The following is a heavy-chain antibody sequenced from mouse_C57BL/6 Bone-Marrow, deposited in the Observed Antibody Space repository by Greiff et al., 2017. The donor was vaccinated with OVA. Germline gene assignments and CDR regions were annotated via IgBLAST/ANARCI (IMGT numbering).Heavy chain of an antibody. J-gene: IGHJ2*01. Sequence: VQLQQSGAELVRPGASVTLSCKASGYTFTDYEMHWVKQTPVHGLEWIGAIDPETGGTAYNQKFKGKAILTADKSSSTAYMELRSLTSEDSAVYYCTRGEDYYGSSYFDYWGQGTTLTVSS. V-gene: IGHV1-15*01. D-gene: IGHD1-1*01. CDR1: GYTFTDYE. CDR2: IDPETGGT. CDR3: TRGEDYYGSSYFDY.